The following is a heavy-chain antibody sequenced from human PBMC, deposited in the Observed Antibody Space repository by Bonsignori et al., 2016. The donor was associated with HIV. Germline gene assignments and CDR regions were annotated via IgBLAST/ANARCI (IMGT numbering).Heavy chain of an antibody. J-gene: IGHJ6*03. V-gene: IGHV1-69*01. CDR3: ARAPLGYMDV. Sequence: WVRQAPGQGLEWMGGIIPIFGTANYAQKFQGGVTITADESTSTAYMELSSLRSEDTAVYYCARAPLGYMDVWGKGTTVTVSS. CDR2: IIPIFGTA.